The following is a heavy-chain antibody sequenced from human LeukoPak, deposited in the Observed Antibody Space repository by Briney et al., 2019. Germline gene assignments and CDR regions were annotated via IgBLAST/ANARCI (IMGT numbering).Heavy chain of an antibody. J-gene: IGHJ3*02. V-gene: IGHV3-74*01. CDR1: GFTFSNYW. Sequence: GGSLRLSCAASGFTFSNYWMHWVRQAPGKGLVWASLINSDGSYTRYADSVKGRFTISRDNAKNTLYLQMNSLRAEDTAVYYCARRLYCSGGNCYSNDAFDIWGQGTMVTVSS. D-gene: IGHD2-15*01. CDR2: INSDGSYT. CDR3: ARRLYCSGGNCYSNDAFDI.